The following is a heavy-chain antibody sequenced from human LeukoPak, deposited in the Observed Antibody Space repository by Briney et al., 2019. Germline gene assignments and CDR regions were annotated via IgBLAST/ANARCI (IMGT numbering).Heavy chain of an antibody. Sequence: ASVNVSCKASGYTFTGYYMHWVRQAPGRGLDWMGRINPNSGGTNYAQKFQGRVTMTRDTSISTAYMELSRLRSDDTAVYYCARDSQHHSSGWGGWGQGTLVTVSS. CDR3: ARDSQHHSSGWGG. J-gene: IGHJ4*02. CDR2: INPNSGGT. V-gene: IGHV1-2*06. D-gene: IGHD6-19*01. CDR1: GYTFTGYY.